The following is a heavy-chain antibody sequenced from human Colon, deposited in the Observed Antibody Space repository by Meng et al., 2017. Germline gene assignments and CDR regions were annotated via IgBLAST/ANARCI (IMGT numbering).Heavy chain of an antibody. Sequence: QVQLQQWGAGLLKPSETLSLTCAVYGGSFSGYYWSWIRQPPGKGLEWIGEINHSGSTNYNPSLKSRVTISVDPSKTQFSRKLSSVTAADTAVYYCASSAWYSDNPGYFDYWGQGTLVTVSS. J-gene: IGHJ4*02. CDR3: ASSAWYSDNPGYFDY. CDR1: GGSFSGYY. CDR2: INHSGST. V-gene: IGHV4-34*01. D-gene: IGHD6-13*01.